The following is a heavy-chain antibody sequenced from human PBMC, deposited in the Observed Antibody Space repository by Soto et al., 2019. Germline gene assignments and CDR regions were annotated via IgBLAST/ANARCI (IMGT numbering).Heavy chain of an antibody. CDR1: GFSLTSPGMC. CDR3: ARSIRGPRRFNGMDV. V-gene: IGHV2-70*13. D-gene: IGHD1-20*01. J-gene: IGHJ6*02. Sequence: SGPTLVNPTATLTLTCTFSGFSLTSPGMCVSWIRQSPGKALEWLALIERDDDDKYYSTSLKTRLTISKDTRKNQVVLTMANMEPADTATYYCARSIRGPRRFNGMDVWGQGT. CDR2: IERDDDDK.